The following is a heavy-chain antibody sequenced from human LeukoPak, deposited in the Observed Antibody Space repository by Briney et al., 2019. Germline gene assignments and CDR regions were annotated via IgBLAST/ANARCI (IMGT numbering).Heavy chain of an antibody. Sequence: SETLSLPCTVSGGSLSSSSYYWGWIRQPPGKGLEWIGSIYYSGSTYYNPSLKSRVTISVDTSKNQFSLKLSSVTAADTAVYYCAVEYSSSSLWAFDIWGEGTMLTVSS. J-gene: IGHJ3*02. V-gene: IGHV4-39*07. CDR2: IYYSGST. D-gene: IGHD6-6*01. CDR1: GGSLSSSSYY. CDR3: AVEYSSSSLWAFDI.